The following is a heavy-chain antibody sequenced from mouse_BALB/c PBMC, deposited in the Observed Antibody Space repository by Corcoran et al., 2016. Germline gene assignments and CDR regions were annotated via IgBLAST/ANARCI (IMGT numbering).Heavy chain of an antibody. D-gene: IGHD2-1*01. CDR2: INPYYGST. V-gene: IGHV1-39*01. CDR1: GYSFTDYI. J-gene: IGHJ4*01. Sequence: EIQLQQTGPELVKPGASVKISCKASGYSFTDYIMLWVKQSHGKSLEWIGNINPYYGSTSYNLKFKGKATLTVDKSSSTAYMQLNSLTSEYSAGYYGARHYGNYDYAMDDWGQGTSVTVSS. CDR3: ARHYGNYDYAMDD.